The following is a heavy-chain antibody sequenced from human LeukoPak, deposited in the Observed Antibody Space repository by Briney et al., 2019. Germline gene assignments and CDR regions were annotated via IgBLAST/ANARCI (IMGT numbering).Heavy chain of an antibody. J-gene: IGHJ6*02. CDR1: GFTIGKSD. Sequence: PGGSLRLSCATSGFTIGKSDMAWVRQAPGKGLEWVSIVYTGGRTFHADSVKGRFTMSRDNAKNSLYLQMSNLRAEDTAVYFCARGGGLDVWGQGATVTVSS. CDR3: ARGGGLDV. CDR2: VYTGGRT. V-gene: IGHV3-53*01. D-gene: IGHD3-16*01.